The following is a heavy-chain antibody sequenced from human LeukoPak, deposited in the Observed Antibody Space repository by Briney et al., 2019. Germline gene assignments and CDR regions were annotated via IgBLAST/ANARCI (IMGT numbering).Heavy chain of an antibody. CDR1: GFTFSSYW. Sequence: PGGSLRLSCAASGFTFSSYWMSWVRQAPGKGLEWVANIKQDGSEKYYVDSVKGRFTISRDNAKNSLYLQMNSLRAEDTAIYYCARAYCSSTSCGYFDYWGQGALVTVSS. J-gene: IGHJ4*02. V-gene: IGHV3-7*04. D-gene: IGHD2-2*01. CDR3: ARAYCSSTSCGYFDY. CDR2: IKQDGSEK.